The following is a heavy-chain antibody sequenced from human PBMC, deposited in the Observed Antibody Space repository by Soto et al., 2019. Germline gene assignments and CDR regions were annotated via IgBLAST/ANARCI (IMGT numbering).Heavy chain of an antibody. V-gene: IGHV3-9*01. CDR1: GFTFDDYA. CDR2: ISWNSCSI. Sequence: GGSLRLSCAASGFTFDDYAMHWVRQAPGKGLEWVTGISWNSCSIGYADSVKGRFTISRDNAKNSLYLQMNSLRAEDTALYYCAKDSDHYYGSGSYYRPHYFDYWGQGTLVTVSS. CDR3: AKDSDHYYGSGSYYRPHYFDY. J-gene: IGHJ4*02. D-gene: IGHD3-10*01.